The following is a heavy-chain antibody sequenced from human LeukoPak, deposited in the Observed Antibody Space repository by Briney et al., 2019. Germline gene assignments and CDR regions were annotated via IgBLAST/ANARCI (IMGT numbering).Heavy chain of an antibody. CDR1: GYSISTNYY. V-gene: IGHV4-38-2*01. CDR3: AALGVGPTTVNS. D-gene: IGHD1-26*01. CDR2: IYHSEST. Sequence: PSETLSLTCEVSGYSISTNYYWGWIRLPPGKRLEWIGNIYHSESTSYNPSLKSRVTISVDTSKNQFSLKLNSVTAADTAVHYCAALGVGPTTVNSWGQGTLVTVSS. J-gene: IGHJ4*02.